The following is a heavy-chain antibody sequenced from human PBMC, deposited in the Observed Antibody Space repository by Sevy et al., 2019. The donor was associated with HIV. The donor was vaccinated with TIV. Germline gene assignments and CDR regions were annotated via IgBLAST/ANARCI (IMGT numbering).Heavy chain of an antibody. CDR2: IKQGGSGT. J-gene: IGHJ4*02. CDR3: ARCQPDNYYHDGAVYYGLLFDH. Sequence: GGSLRLSCAASGFTFGDYWLTWVRQVPGKGLEWVANIKQGGSGTYYADSVKGRFSISRDNAKNSLNLQMNSLRAEDTAVDYCARCQPDNYYHDGAVYYGLLFDHWGQGALVTVSS. V-gene: IGHV3-7*01. CDR1: GFTFGDYW. D-gene: IGHD3-9*01.